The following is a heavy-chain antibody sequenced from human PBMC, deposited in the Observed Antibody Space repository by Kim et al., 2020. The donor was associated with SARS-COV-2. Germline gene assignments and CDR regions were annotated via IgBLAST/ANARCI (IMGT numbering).Heavy chain of an antibody. D-gene: IGHD6-6*01. Sequence: GGSLRLSCAASGFTFSSYAMSWVRQAPGKGLEWVSAISGSGGSTYYADSVKGRFTISRDNSKNTLYLQMNSLRAEDTAVYYCANLERIAARPDYGMDVWGQGTTVTVSS. CDR2: ISGSGGST. CDR1: GFTFSSYA. V-gene: IGHV3-23*01. CDR3: ANLERIAARPDYGMDV. J-gene: IGHJ6*02.